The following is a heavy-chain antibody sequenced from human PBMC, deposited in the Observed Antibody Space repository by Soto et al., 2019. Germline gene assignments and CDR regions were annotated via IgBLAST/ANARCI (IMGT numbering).Heavy chain of an antibody. Sequence: LSLTCAVSGYSISSSNWWGWIRQPPGKGLEWIGYIYYSGSTYYNPSLKSRVTMSVDTSKNQFSLKLSSVTAVDTAVYYCARNKYYYDSSGYYLDAFDIWGQGTMVTVSS. CDR2: IYYSGST. J-gene: IGHJ3*02. V-gene: IGHV4-28*01. D-gene: IGHD3-22*01. CDR1: GYSISSSNW. CDR3: ARNKYYYDSSGYYLDAFDI.